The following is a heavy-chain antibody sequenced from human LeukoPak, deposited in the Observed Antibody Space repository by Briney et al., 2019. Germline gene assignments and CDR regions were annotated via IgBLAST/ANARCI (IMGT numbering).Heavy chain of an antibody. CDR1: GLNFTGNG. J-gene: IGHJ5*02. D-gene: IGHD2-21*02. V-gene: IGHV3-30*18. CDR2: ISYDGNNQ. CDR3: AKDGGDHRNSWFDP. Sequence: GGSLRLSCVVSGLNFTGNGMHWVRQAPGKGLEWVAVISYDGNNQYYADSVKGRFTISRDNSKNTLYLQMSSLRVEDTALYYCAKDGGDHRNSWFDPWGQGTLVTVSS.